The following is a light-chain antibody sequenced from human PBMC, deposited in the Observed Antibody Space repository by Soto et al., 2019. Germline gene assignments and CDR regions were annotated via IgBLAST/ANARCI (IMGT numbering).Light chain of an antibody. CDR1: QSISSC. CDR2: AAS. Sequence: DIQMTQSPSSTSASVGDRVTITCRASQSISSCLDGYHQKPWKAPKLLIYAASSLQSGVPSSFSGSGSGTDFTLTISSLQPEDFATYYCQQSYSTPWTFGQGDKVEIK. V-gene: IGKV1-39*01. J-gene: IGKJ1*01. CDR3: QQSYSTPWT.